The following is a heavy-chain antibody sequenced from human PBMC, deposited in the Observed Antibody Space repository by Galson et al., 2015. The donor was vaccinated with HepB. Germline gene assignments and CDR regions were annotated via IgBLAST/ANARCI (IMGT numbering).Heavy chain of an antibody. CDR2: INSGNGNT. Sequence: SVKVSCKASGYTFTRHAVHWVRQAPGQRPEWMGWINSGNGNTKYSKKLQGRVTITRDTSASTAYMELSSLRSEDTAVYYCARDWERCSGVTCPFGYWGQGTLVTVSS. CDR1: GYTFTRHA. D-gene: IGHD2-15*01. CDR3: ARDWERCSGVTCPFGY. J-gene: IGHJ4*02. V-gene: IGHV1-3*01.